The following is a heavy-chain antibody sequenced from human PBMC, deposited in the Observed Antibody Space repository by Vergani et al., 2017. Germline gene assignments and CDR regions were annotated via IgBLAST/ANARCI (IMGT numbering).Heavy chain of an antibody. Sequence: EVQLVESGGGLVKPGGSRRLSCAASGFSFSNAWMTWVRQGPGKGLEWVGRIKSQIDGGTTDYAAPVKGRFIISRDNAKTSLYLQMNSLRAEDTAVYYCARDNDFWSGYNFYYYYYYYMDVWGKGTTVTVSS. D-gene: IGHD3-3*01. CDR1: GFSFSNAW. V-gene: IGHV3-15*01. J-gene: IGHJ6*03. CDR3: ARDNDFWSGYNFYYYYYYYMDV. CDR2: IKSQIDGGTT.